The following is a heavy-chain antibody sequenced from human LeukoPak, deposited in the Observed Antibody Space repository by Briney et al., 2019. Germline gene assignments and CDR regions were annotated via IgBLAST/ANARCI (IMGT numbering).Heavy chain of an antibody. CDR1: GYTFIIYA. V-gene: IGHV7-4-1*02. J-gene: IGHJ3*02. Sequence: ASVNVSYRASGYTFIIYAMKWVRQAPGQGREGRGGINTNTANPTYTQGFTGGFVFSLDTSVSTAYLQISSLKAEDTAVYYCARAPGPQWAFDIWGQGTAVTVSS. CDR3: ARAPGPQWAFDI. CDR2: INTNTANP. D-gene: IGHD6-19*01.